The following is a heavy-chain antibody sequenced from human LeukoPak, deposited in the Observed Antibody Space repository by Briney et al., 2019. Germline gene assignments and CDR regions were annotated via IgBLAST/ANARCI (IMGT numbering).Heavy chain of an antibody. J-gene: IGHJ5*02. CDR3: AKGDSSSWYGSYNWFDP. CDR1: GFTFSSYA. CDR2: ISGSGGST. D-gene: IGHD6-13*01. V-gene: IGHV3-23*01. Sequence: GGSLRLSCAASGFTFSSYAMSWVRQAPGKGLEWVSAISGSGGSTYYADSVKGRFTISRDNSKNTLYLQMNSLRAEDTAVYYCAKGDSSSWYGSYNWFDPWVQGTLVTVSS.